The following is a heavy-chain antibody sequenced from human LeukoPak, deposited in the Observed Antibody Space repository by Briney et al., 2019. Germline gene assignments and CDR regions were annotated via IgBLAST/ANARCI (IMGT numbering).Heavy chain of an antibody. Sequence: PWASVKVSCKASGGTFSSYAISWVRQAPGQGLECMGWIYPNSGATGYAQNFQGRVTMTRDTSVSTIYMELSRLRSDDTAVYYCARDGVSTTPDFDYWGQGTLVTVSS. V-gene: IGHV1-2*02. J-gene: IGHJ4*02. D-gene: IGHD2-8*01. CDR2: IYPNSGAT. CDR3: ARDGVSTTPDFDY. CDR1: GGTFSSYA.